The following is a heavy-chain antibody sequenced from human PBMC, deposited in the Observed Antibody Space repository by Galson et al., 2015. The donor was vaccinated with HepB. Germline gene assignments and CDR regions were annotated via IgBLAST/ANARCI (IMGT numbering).Heavy chain of an antibody. CDR3: ARHHRLQEDFVDY. J-gene: IGHJ4*02. V-gene: IGHV4-59*08. CDR1: GGSISSYY. CDR2: IYYSGST. Sequence: SETLSLTCTVSGGSISSYYWSWIRQPPGKGLEWIGYIYYSGSTNYNPSLKSRVTISVDTSKNQFSLKLSSVTAANTAVYYCARHHRLQEDFVDYWGQGTLVTVSS. D-gene: IGHD5-24*01.